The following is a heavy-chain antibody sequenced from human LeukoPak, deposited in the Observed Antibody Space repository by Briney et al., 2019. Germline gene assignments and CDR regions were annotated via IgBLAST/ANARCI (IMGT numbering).Heavy chain of an antibody. CDR2: IYYSGST. D-gene: IGHD3-22*01. CDR1: GGSISSSSYY. V-gene: IGHV4-39*01. CDR3: ARGRYIGMYTMSRRAEYFQH. J-gene: IGHJ1*01. Sequence: PSETLSLTCTVSGGSISSSSYYWGWIRQPPGKGLEWIGSIYYSGSTYYNPSLKSRVTISVDTSKNQFSLKLSSVTAADTAVYYCARGRYIGMYTMSRRAEYFQHWGQGTLVTVSS.